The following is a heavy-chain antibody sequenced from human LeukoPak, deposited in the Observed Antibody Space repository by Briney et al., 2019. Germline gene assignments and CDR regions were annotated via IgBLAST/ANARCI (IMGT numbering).Heavy chain of an antibody. J-gene: IGHJ4*02. V-gene: IGHV4-34*01. Sequence: SETLSLTCAVYGGSFSGYYWSWIRQPPGKGLEWIGEINHSGSTYYNPSLESRVTISVDTSKNQFSLKLSSVTAADTAVYYCATPDSSGYYYLYWGQGTLLTVSS. D-gene: IGHD3-22*01. CDR3: ATPDSSGYYYLY. CDR1: GGSFSGYY. CDR2: INHSGST.